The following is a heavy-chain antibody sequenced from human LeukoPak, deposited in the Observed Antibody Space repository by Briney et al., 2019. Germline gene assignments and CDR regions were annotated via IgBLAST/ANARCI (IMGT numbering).Heavy chain of an antibody. Sequence: GGSLRLSCGASGFIFSTYAMHWVRRAPGTGLEWVAVISSDGSDKYYSDSVKGRFTISRDNSENTFYLQMNFLRVEDTAVYYCARDLIREGSIDYWGQGTLVTVSS. J-gene: IGHJ4*02. CDR1: GFIFSTYA. D-gene: IGHD2-15*01. CDR2: ISSDGSDK. CDR3: ARDLIREGSIDY. V-gene: IGHV3-30-3*01.